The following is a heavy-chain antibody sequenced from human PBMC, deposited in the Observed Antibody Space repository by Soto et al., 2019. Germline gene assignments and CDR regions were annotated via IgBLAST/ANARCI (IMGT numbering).Heavy chain of an antibody. Sequence: GGSLRLSCAASGFTFSSYAMSWVRQAPGKGLEWVSVISGDGGSTYYADSVKGRFTISRDNAKNSLYPYMNSLRAEDTAVYYCAGYDILSGYYPPHAMDVWGQGTTVTVAS. J-gene: IGHJ6*02. D-gene: IGHD3-9*01. V-gene: IGHV3-23*01. CDR1: GFTFSSYA. CDR2: ISGDGGST. CDR3: AGYDILSGYYPPHAMDV.